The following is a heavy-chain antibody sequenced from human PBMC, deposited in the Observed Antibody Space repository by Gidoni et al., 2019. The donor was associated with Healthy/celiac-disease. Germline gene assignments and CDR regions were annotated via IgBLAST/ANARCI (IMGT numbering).Heavy chain of an antibody. Sequence: EVQLVASGGGLVQPGGSLRLSCAASGFPFSSYSRNWVRQAPGKGLEWVSYISSSSSTIYYADSVKGRCTISRDNAKNSLYLQMNSLRDEDTAVYYCASSLYDSSGYYYGDAFDIWGQGTMVTVSS. CDR3: ASSLYDSSGYYYGDAFDI. J-gene: IGHJ3*02. CDR1: GFPFSSYS. D-gene: IGHD3-22*01. CDR2: ISSSSSTI. V-gene: IGHV3-48*02.